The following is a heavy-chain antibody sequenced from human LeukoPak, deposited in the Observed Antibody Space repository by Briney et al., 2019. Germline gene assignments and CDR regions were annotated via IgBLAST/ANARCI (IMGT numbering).Heavy chain of an antibody. CDR1: GYSISSGYY. CDR3: ARASFNVVFGNWFDP. Sequence: SETLSLTCAVSGYSISSGYYWGWIRQPPGKGLEWIGSIYHSGSTYYNPSLKSRVTISVDTSKNQFSLKLRSVTTADTAIYYCARASFNVVFGNWFDPWGQGTLVTVSS. CDR2: IYHSGST. D-gene: IGHD2-8*01. V-gene: IGHV4-38-2*01. J-gene: IGHJ5*02.